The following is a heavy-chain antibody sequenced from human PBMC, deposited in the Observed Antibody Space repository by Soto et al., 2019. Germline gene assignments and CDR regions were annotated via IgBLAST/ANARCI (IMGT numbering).Heavy chain of an antibody. V-gene: IGHV1-18*04. D-gene: IGHD5-12*01. CDR1: GYTFPSYG. CDR2: INANNGNT. CDR3: ATSYDSGFDP. J-gene: IGHJ5*02. Sequence: QVQLVQSGAEVKKPGASVMVSCTASGYTFPSYGISWIRQAPGQGLEWMGWINANNGNTDYAQNFQGRVTMTTDTSTSTAYMELRSLRSDDTAVYYCATSYDSGFDPWGQGTLVSVSS.